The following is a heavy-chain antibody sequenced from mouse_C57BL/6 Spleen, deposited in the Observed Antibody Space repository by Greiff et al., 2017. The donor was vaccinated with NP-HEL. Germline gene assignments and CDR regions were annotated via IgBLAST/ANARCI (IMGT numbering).Heavy chain of an antibody. Sequence: QVQLQQPGAELVKPGASVKMSCKASGYTFTSYWITWVKQRPGQGLEWIGDIYPGSGSTNYNEKFKSKATLTVDTASSTAYMQLSSLTSEDSAVYYCARWCYDYDGFAYWGQGTLVTVSA. CDR1: GYTFTSYW. CDR2: IYPGSGST. CDR3: ARWCYDYDGFAY. V-gene: IGHV1-55*01. J-gene: IGHJ3*01. D-gene: IGHD2-4*01.